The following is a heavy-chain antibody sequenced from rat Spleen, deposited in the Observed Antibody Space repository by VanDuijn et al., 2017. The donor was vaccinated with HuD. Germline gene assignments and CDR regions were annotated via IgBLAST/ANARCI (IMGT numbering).Heavy chain of an antibody. D-gene: IGHD1-2*01. CDR1: GFSLTSYH. CDR3: ARVGYSSYVRYFDY. Sequence: QVQLKESGPGLVQPSQTLSLTCTVSGFSLTSYHVSWVRQSPGKGLEWMGVIWTGGNTANNSLLKSRLSISRDTSKSQVFLKMNRLQTEDTATYYCARVGYSSYVRYFDYWGHGVMVTVSS. V-gene: IGHV2-43*01. J-gene: IGHJ2*01. CDR2: IWTGGNT.